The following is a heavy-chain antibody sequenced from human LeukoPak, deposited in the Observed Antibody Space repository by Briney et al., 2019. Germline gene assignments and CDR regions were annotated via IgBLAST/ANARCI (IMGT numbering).Heavy chain of an antibody. D-gene: IGHD4-17*01. J-gene: IGHJ5*02. CDR1: GYTLSDYD. CDR2: INPNSLIP. CDR3: ARVKPVPTVSFDP. V-gene: IGHV1-8*01. Sequence: GSVKVSCKASGYTLSDYDINWVRQAPGEGLEYMGWINPNSLIPGYARKFRGRVTLTMDTSIRTPYMELSGLTYDDTAIYYCARVKPVPTVSFDPWGQGTLVTVSS.